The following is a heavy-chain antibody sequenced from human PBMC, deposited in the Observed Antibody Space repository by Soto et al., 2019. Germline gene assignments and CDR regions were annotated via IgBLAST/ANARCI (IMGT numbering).Heavy chain of an antibody. CDR2: ISYDGSNK. CDR1: GFTFSSYA. J-gene: IGHJ4*02. V-gene: IGHV3-30-3*01. D-gene: IGHD7-27*01. Sequence: QVQLVESGGGVVQPGRSLRLSCAASGFTFSSYAMHWVRQAPGKGLEWVAVISYDGSNKYYADSVKGRFTISRDNSKNTLYLQMNSLRAEDTAVYYCARGELGPADYWGQGTLVTVSS. CDR3: ARGELGPADY.